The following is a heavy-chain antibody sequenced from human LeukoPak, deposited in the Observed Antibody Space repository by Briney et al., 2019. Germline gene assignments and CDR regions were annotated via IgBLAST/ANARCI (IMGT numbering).Heavy chain of an antibody. CDR1: GFTFSRFW. Sequence: GGSLRLSCAASGFTFSRFWMNWVRQAPGRGLEWVANIDQSGGRNNYVDSVKGRFTISRDNAKNSLFLEMSSLRADDTAVYFCARDVEGGTFDIWGRGTTVTVSS. CDR3: ARDVEGGTFDI. CDR2: IDQSGGRN. D-gene: IGHD3-16*01. V-gene: IGHV3-7*05. J-gene: IGHJ3*02.